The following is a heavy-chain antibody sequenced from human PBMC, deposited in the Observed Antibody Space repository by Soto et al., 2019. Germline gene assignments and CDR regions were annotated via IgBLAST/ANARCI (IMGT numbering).Heavy chain of an antibody. D-gene: IGHD2-2*01. J-gene: IGHJ4*02. CDR1: GFIFNNYA. Sequence: EAQLLESGGGLVQPGGSLRLSCAASGFIFNNYAMSWVRQVPGKGLEWFSAVTGGGGDTYYADSVKGRFTISRDNSDNTLYLQMNSLRADDTAVYYCAKGSAASRPYYFDYWGQGTLVTVSS. CDR3: AKGSAASRPYYFDY. CDR2: VTGGGGDT. V-gene: IGHV3-23*01.